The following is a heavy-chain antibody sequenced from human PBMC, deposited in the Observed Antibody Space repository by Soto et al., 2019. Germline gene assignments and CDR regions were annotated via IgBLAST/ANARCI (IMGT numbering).Heavy chain of an antibody. V-gene: IGHV3-33*01. J-gene: IGHJ4*02. D-gene: IGHD6-25*01. CDR1: GFTFSGFG. CDR3: TRWGGSATIPYFDY. Sequence: QVQLVESGGCVVQPGRSLRLSCAASGFTFSGFGMLWVRQAPGKGLEWLAVIWYHGNNKNYADSVKGRFTISRDNSKNTLYLQMNSLRAEDTAVYYCTRWGGSATIPYFDYWGQGTLVTVSS. CDR2: IWYHGNNK.